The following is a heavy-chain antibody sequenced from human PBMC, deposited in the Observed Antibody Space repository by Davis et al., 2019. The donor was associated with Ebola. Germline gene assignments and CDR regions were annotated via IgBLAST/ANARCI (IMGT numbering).Heavy chain of an antibody. D-gene: IGHD6-6*01. V-gene: IGHV1-18*01. J-gene: IGHJ5*02. CDR3: ARDPGYRSPFNRFDP. CDR1: GGTFSSYT. CDR2: ISTYNGNT. Sequence: ASVKVSCKASGGTFSSYTISWVRLAPGQGPEWMGWISTYNGNTNYAQKFQGRVTMTTDTSTTTVYMELSSLRSEDTAMYFCARDPGYRSPFNRFDPWGQGTLVTVSS.